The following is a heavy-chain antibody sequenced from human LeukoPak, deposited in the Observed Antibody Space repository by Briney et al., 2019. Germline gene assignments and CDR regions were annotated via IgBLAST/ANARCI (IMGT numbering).Heavy chain of an antibody. CDR3: ASLGYCSGGSSYF. J-gene: IGHJ4*02. V-gene: IGHV1-69*05. Sequence: ASVEVSCKASGGTFSSYAISWVRQAPGQGLEWMGGIIPIFGTANYAQKFQGRVTITTDESTSTAYMELSSLRSEDTAVYYCASLGYCSGGSSYFCGQGTLVTVSS. CDR1: GGTFSSYA. D-gene: IGHD2-15*01. CDR2: IIPIFGTA.